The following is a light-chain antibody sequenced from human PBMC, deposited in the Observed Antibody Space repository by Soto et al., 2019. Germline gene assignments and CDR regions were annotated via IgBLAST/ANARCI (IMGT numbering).Light chain of an antibody. V-gene: IGLV1-44*01. CDR3: AAWDDSLSGVV. CDR1: SSNIGTNT. J-gene: IGLJ2*01. Sequence: QSVLTQPPSASGTPGQRVTISCSGSSSNIGTNTVNWYQQLPGTAPTLLIYRDQRPSGVPDRFSGSKSGTSASLAISGLQSEDEADYYCAAWDDSLSGVVFGGGTKVTVL. CDR2: RD.